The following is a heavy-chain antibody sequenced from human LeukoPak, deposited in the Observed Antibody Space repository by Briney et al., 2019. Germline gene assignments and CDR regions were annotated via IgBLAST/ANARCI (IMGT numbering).Heavy chain of an antibody. CDR1: GFTFSSYS. CDR2: ISSSSNV. Sequence: GGSLRLSCAASGFTFSSYSMDWVRQAPGRGLEWVSYISSSSNVYYADSVRGRFTISRDNARNSLYLQMNSLRAEDTAVYYCAHTYGDSDYWGQGTLVTVSS. D-gene: IGHD4-17*01. CDR3: AHTYGDSDY. J-gene: IGHJ4*02. V-gene: IGHV3-48*01.